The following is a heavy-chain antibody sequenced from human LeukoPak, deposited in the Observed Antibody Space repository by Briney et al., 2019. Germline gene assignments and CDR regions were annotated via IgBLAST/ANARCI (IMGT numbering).Heavy chain of an antibody. V-gene: IGHV3-23*01. CDR2: ISDSGVNT. Sequence: GGSLRLSCEVSGIIFSIYTMNWVRQAPGKGLEWVSGISDSGVNTYYADSVRGRFTVSRDNSLNTLYLQMSSLRAEDTAVYFCAKSIDYWGQGTLVTVSS. CDR3: AKSIDY. CDR1: GIIFSIYT. J-gene: IGHJ4*02.